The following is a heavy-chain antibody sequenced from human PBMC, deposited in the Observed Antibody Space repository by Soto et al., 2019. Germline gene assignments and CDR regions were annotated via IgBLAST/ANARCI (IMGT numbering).Heavy chain of an antibody. J-gene: IGHJ6*02. Sequence: SETLSLTCAVSGGSISSSNWWSWVRQPPGKGLEWIGEIYHSGGTNYNPSLKSRVTISVDKSKNQFSLKLSSVTAADTAVYYCARVRYYDFWSGFGRHGMDVWGQGTTVTVSS. V-gene: IGHV4-4*02. CDR2: IYHSGGT. CDR1: GGSISSSNW. CDR3: ARVRYYDFWSGFGRHGMDV. D-gene: IGHD3-3*01.